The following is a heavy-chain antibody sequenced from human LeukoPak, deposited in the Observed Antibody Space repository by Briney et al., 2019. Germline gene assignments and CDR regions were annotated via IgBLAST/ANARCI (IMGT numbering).Heavy chain of an antibody. CDR3: ARGRGRDVSFYYGMDV. V-gene: IGHV4-61*02. CDR1: RGSISSGSYY. D-gene: IGHD3-10*01. CDR2: IYSNGTT. J-gene: IGHJ6*02. Sequence: SETLSLTCTVSRGSISSGSYYWSWIQQPAGKGLEWIGRIYSNGTTNYNPSLKSRVTISVDTSKNHFSLKVSSVTAADTAVCYCARGRGRDVSFYYGMDVWGQGTTVTVSS.